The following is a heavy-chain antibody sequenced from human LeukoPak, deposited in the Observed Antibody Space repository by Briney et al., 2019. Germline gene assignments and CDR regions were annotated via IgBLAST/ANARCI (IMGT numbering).Heavy chain of an antibody. D-gene: IGHD3-10*01. Sequence: GASVNVSCKASGYTFTSYYMHWVRQAPGQGLEWMGIINPSGGSTSYAQKFQGRVTMTRDTSTSTVYMELSSLRSEDTAVYYCTYMGSGSSFDYWGQGTLVTVSS. CDR2: INPSGGST. V-gene: IGHV1-46*01. J-gene: IGHJ4*02. CDR1: GYTFTSYY. CDR3: TYMGSGSSFDY.